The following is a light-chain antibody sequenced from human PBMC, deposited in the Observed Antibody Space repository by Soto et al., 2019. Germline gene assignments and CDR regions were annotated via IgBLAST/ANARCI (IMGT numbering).Light chain of an antibody. CDR2: EAS. V-gene: IGKV1-39*01. CDR3: QQIYSVLFT. Sequence: DIQMTQFPSSLSASIGDRVTISCRASPSLYNYLHWYQQKPGKAPRLLIYEASSLHSDVPARFSGSGSGTDFTLTISSLQPEDFAAYYCQQIYSVLFTFGQGTKLEIK. J-gene: IGKJ2*01. CDR1: PSLYNY.